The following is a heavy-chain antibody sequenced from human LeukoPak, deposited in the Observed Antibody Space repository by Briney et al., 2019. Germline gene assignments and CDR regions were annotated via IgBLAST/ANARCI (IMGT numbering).Heavy chain of an antibody. CDR3: AREARAAGTFDY. Sequence: GGSLRLSWAASGFTFSSYSMNWVRQAPGKGLEWVSSISSSSSYIYYADSVKARFTISRDNAKNSLYLQMNSLRAEDTAVYYCAREARAAGTFDYWGQGTLVTVSS. CDR2: ISSSSSYI. V-gene: IGHV3-21*01. D-gene: IGHD6-13*01. J-gene: IGHJ4*02. CDR1: GFTFSSYS.